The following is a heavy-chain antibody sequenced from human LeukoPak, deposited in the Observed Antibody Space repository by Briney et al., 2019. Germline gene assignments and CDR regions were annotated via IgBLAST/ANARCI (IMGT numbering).Heavy chain of an antibody. CDR3: AKHRLGGVVYAMEV. CDR1: GFTYNRCV. J-gene: IGHJ6*01. Sequence: GRSQRLSCAASGFTYNRCVMHWVRQAPGEGLEWLARISHDGSVKNYADSVKGRFTISRDSPKNTLYLQLSSLRVDDTAIYYCAKHRLGGVVYAMEVWGQGTTVTVS. D-gene: IGHD3-3*01. V-gene: IGHV3-30*18. CDR2: ISHDGSVK.